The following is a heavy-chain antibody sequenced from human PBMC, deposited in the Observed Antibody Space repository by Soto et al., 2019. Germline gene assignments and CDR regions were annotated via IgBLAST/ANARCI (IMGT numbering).Heavy chain of an antibody. Sequence: HLQLQESGPGLVKPSETLSLTCTVSGDSISSSYHYWGWIRQPPGKGLEWIGTIYYSGSTYYNPSVKSRVTISVDTSKKQFSLRLSSVTAADTAVYYCARHLTYSSGYYSVYAFDIWGQGTMVTVSS. CDR2: IYYSGST. V-gene: IGHV4-39*01. CDR1: GDSISSSYHY. J-gene: IGHJ3*02. D-gene: IGHD3-22*01. CDR3: ARHLTYSSGYYSVYAFDI.